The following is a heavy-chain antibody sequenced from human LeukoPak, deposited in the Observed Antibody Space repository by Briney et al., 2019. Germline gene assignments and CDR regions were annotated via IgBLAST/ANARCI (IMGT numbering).Heavy chain of an antibody. CDR3: ASSHYVWGSYRPGVRGYFDY. J-gene: IGHJ4*02. Sequence: SETLSLTCAVYGGSFSGYYWSWIRQPPGKGLEWIGEINHSGSTNYNPSLKSRVTISVDTSKNQFSLKLSSVTAADTAVYYCASSHYVWGSYRPGVRGYFDYWGQGTLVTVSS. CDR2: INHSGST. CDR1: GGSFSGYY. D-gene: IGHD3-16*02. V-gene: IGHV4-34*01.